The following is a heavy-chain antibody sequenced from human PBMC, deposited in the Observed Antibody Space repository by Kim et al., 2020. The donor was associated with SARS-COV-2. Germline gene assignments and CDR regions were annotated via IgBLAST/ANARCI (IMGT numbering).Heavy chain of an antibody. V-gene: IGHV4-39*01. Sequence: STYYNPSLKSRVTISVDTSKNQFSLKLSSVTAADTAVYYCARHQNRDFDYWGQGTLVTVSS. CDR3: ARHQNRDFDY. J-gene: IGHJ4*02. CDR2: ST.